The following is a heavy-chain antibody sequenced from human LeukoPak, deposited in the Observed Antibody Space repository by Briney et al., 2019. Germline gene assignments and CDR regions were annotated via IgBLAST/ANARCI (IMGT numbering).Heavy chain of an antibody. V-gene: IGHV3-33*01. CDR3: ARGYDILTGYLYYFDY. CDR2: IWYDGSNK. J-gene: IGHJ4*02. CDR1: GFTFSSYG. Sequence: GGSLRLSCAASGFTFSSYGMHWVRQTPGKGLEWVAVIWYDGSNKYYADSVKGRFTISRDNSKNTLYLQMNSLRAEDTAVYYCARGYDILTGYLYYFDYWGQGTLVTVSS. D-gene: IGHD3-9*01.